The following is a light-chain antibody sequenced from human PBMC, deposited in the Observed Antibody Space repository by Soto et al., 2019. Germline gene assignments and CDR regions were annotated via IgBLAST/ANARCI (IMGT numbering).Light chain of an antibody. J-gene: IGKJ4*01. CDR3: QQYGSSPLT. V-gene: IGKV3-20*01. CDR1: QSVSSSY. Sequence: EIVLTQSPGTLSLSPGERATLSCRASQSVSSSYLAWYQQKPDQAPRLLIYGASSRATCIPDRFSGSGSGTDFTLTISRLEPEDFAVYYCQQYGSSPLTFGGGTKVEIK. CDR2: GAS.